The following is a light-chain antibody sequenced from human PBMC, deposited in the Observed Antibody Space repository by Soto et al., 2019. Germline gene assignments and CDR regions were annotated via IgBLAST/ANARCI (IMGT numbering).Light chain of an antibody. CDR1: SSDDGGYNY. Sequence: QSALTQPPSASGSLGQSVTISCTGTSSDDGGYNYVSWYQQHPGKAPKLLIYEVSQRPSGGPDRFSGSKSGNTAYLTVSGLQAEDEADYYCSSYAGSNHFGYVFGTGTKVTVL. CDR2: EVS. V-gene: IGLV2-8*01. J-gene: IGLJ1*01. CDR3: SSYAGSNHFGYV.